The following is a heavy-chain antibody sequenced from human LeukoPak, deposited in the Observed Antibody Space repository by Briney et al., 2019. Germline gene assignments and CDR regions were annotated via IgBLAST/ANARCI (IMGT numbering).Heavy chain of an antibody. CDR2: IIPVLGIA. D-gene: IGHD3-10*01. CDR3: ASRESSGSYC. CDR1: GGTFSSYA. V-gene: IGHV1-69*04. J-gene: IGHJ4*02. Sequence: ASVKVSCKASGGTFSSYAISWVRQAPGQGLEWMGRIIPVLGIANYAQKFQGRVTITADKSTSTAYMELSSLRSEDTAVYYCASRESSGSYCWGQGTLVTVSS.